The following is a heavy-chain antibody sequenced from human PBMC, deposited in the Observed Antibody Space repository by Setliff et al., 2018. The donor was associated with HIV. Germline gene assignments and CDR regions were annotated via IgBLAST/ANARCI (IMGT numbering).Heavy chain of an antibody. CDR3: ASGRGEYSSGWYRNALDI. Sequence: ASVKVSCKASPYTFTSYGISWVRQAPGQGLEWMGWISAYNGNTNYAQKVQGRVTMTTDTSTSTAYMELRSLRSDDTAVYYCASGRGEYSSGWYRNALDIWGQGTMVTVSS. D-gene: IGHD6-19*01. CDR2: ISAYNGNT. J-gene: IGHJ3*02. CDR1: PYTFTSYG. V-gene: IGHV1-18*01.